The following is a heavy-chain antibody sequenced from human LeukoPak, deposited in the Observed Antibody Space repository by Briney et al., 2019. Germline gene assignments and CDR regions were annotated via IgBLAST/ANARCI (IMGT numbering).Heavy chain of an antibody. CDR3: ARGYAAPHDY. CDR1: GQSFSGYY. CDR2: INHRGSP. J-gene: IGHJ4*02. D-gene: IGHD3-16*01. Sequence: SETLSLTCAVYGQSFSGYYWSWIRQPPGKGLEWIGEINHRGSPNYNPSLKSRVTMSIDTSKNLFFLNLSSVTAADTAVYYCARGYAAPHDYWGQGILVTVSS. V-gene: IGHV4-34*01.